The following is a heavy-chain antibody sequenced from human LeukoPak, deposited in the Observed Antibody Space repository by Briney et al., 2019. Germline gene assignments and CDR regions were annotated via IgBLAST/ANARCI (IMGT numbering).Heavy chain of an antibody. CDR3: AKDGGPRGYSYGYPSYYGMDV. CDR1: GFTFSNYG. Sequence: GGSLRLSCAASGFTFSNYGMHWVRQAPGKGLEWVVVISYDGSNKYYGDSVKGRFAISRDNYKNTLYLQMNSLRGEDTAVYYCAKDGGPRGYSYGYPSYYGMDVWGQGTTVTVSS. V-gene: IGHV3-30*18. J-gene: IGHJ6*02. CDR2: ISYDGSNK. D-gene: IGHD5-18*01.